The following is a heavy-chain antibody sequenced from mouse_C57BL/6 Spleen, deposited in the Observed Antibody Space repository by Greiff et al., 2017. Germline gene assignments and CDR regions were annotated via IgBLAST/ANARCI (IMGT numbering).Heavy chain of an antibody. V-gene: IGHV1-82*01. Sequence: QVQLQQSGPELVQPGASVKISCKASGYAFSSSWMNWVKQRPGKGLVWIGRIYPGDGDTNYNGKFQGKATLTADKSSSKAYMQLSSLTAEDSAVYFCARGANYSNCENAMDYWGQGTSVTVSA. CDR2: IYPGDGDT. D-gene: IGHD2-5*01. CDR1: GYAFSSSW. J-gene: IGHJ4*01. CDR3: ARGANYSNCENAMDY.